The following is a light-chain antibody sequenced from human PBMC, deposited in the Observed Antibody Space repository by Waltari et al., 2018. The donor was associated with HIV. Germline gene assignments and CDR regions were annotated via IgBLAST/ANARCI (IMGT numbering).Light chain of an antibody. CDR3: QAWGSSTSGV. CDR1: ELGDKY. V-gene: IGLV3-1*01. CDR2: QDN. Sequence: SYEVTQPPSVAVSPGQTASITCSGYELGDKYTCWYQQKPGQSPLLVIYQDNKRPSGIPGRCSGSSSGHTATLTISGTLPLDEADYYCQAWGSSTSGVFGTGTKLTVL. J-gene: IGLJ3*02.